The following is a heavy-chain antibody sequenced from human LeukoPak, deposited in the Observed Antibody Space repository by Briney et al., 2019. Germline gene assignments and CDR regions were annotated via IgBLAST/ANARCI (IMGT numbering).Heavy chain of an antibody. CDR3: ARDNLVVVPAATPYYYYGMDV. J-gene: IGHJ6*02. V-gene: IGHV3-11*01. CDR2: ISSSGSTM. D-gene: IGHD2-2*01. CDR1: GFTFSDYY. Sequence: GSLRLSCAASGFTFSDYYMSWIRQAPGKGLEWVSYISSSGSTMYYADSVKGRFTISRDNAKNSLYLQMNSLRAEDTAVYYCARDNLVVVPAATPYYYYGMDVWGQGTTVTVSS.